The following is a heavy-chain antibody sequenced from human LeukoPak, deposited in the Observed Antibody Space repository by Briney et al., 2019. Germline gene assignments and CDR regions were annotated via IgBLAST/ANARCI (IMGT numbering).Heavy chain of an antibody. V-gene: IGHV1-18*01. CDR1: GYTFTSYG. CDR2: ISAYNGNT. CDR3: ARVNYCAGDCYSGGAFDF. J-gene: IGHJ3*01. Sequence: GASVKVSCKASGYTFTSYGISWVRQAPGQGLEWMGWISAYNGNTNYAQKRQGRVTTTTDTSTSTAYMELRSLRSDDTAVYYCARVNYCAGDCYSGGAFDFWGKGKMVTVSS. D-gene: IGHD2-21*01.